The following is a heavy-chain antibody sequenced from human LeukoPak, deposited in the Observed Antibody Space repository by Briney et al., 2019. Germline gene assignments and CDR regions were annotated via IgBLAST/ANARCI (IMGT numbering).Heavy chain of an antibody. D-gene: IGHD2-21*02. CDR1: GFTFSSYA. CDR3: ARNHVTSNYFDC. CDR2: ISYDGSNK. J-gene: IGHJ4*02. V-gene: IGHV3-30*04. Sequence: GGSLRLSCAASGFTFSSYAMHWVRQAPGKGLEWVAVISYDGSNKYYADSVKGRFTISRDNSKNTLYLQMNSLRTEDTAVYYCARNHVTSNYFDCWGQGTLVTVSS.